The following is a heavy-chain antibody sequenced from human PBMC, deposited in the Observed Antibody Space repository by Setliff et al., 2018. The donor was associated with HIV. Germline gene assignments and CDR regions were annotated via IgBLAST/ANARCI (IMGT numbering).Heavy chain of an antibody. CDR2: ISAYNGNT. J-gene: IGHJ4*02. CDR3: ARVTPHIEGLGWIYFNY. CDR1: GYTFINYG. Sequence: ASVKVSCKASGYTFINYGISWVRQAPGQGLEWMGWISAYNGNTNYAQKVQGRVTMTTDTSTSTAYLELRSLRSDDTAVYYCARVTPHIEGLGWIYFNYWGQGTLVTVLL. V-gene: IGHV1-18*01. D-gene: IGHD5-12*01.